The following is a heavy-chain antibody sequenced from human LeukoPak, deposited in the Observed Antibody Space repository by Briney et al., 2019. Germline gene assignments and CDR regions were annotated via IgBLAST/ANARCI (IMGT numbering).Heavy chain of an antibody. CDR1: GFTFSSYA. J-gene: IGHJ4*02. CDR2: ISGSGGST. Sequence: GGSLRLSCAASGFTFSSYAMSWVRRAPGKGLEWVSAISGSGGSTYYADSVKGRFTISRDNSKNTLYLQMNSLRAEDTAVYYCAKVGYCSGGSCYPPGADYWGQGTLVTVSS. D-gene: IGHD2-15*01. V-gene: IGHV3-23*01. CDR3: AKVGYCSGGSCYPPGADY.